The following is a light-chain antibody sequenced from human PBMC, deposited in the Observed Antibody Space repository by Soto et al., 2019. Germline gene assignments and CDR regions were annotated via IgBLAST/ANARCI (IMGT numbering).Light chain of an antibody. J-gene: IGLJ1*01. CDR1: SSNIGNNY. V-gene: IGLV1-47*01. Sequence: QSVLTQPPSVSAAPGQKVTISCSGSSSNIGNNYVSWYQQLPGTAPKLLIYRNNQRPSGVPDRFSGSKSGTSASLAISGLRSEDEADYYCAAWDDSLSGSYVFGTGTKLTVL. CDR2: RNN. CDR3: AAWDDSLSGSYV.